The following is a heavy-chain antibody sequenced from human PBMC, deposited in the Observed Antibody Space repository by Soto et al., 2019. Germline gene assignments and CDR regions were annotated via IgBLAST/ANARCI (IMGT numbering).Heavy chain of an antibody. V-gene: IGHV2-5*02. CDR1: GFSLTTSGVG. CDR3: AHRVLRTVFRLVTTTAIYFDF. CDR2: IHWDDDK. J-gene: IGHJ4*02. Sequence: QITLNESGPTVVRPTETLTLTCRFSGFSLTTSGVGVGWVRQSPGKAPEWLAFIHWDDDKRYSESLKSMLPITNDTSKIQVVMTVANLDPTNTATYYCAHRVLRTVFRLVTTTAIYFDFWGQGTPVAVSS. D-gene: IGHD3-3*01.